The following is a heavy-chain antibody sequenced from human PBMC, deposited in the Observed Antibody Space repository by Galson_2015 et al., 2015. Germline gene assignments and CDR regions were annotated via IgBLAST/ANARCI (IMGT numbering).Heavy chain of an antibody. Sequence: LRLSCAASGFTFSSYAMSWVRQAPGKGLEWVSAISGSGGSTYYADSVKGRFTISRDNSKNTLYLQMNSLRAEDTAVYYCARHDYGDYASAYYYYYCGMDVWGQGTPVTVSS. V-gene: IGHV3-23*01. CDR3: ARHDYGDYASAYYYYYCGMDV. CDR1: GFTFSSYA. CDR2: ISGSGGST. J-gene: IGHJ6*02. D-gene: IGHD4-17*01.